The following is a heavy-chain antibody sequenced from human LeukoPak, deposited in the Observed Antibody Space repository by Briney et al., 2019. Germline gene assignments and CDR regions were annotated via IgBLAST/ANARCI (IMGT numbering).Heavy chain of an antibody. CDR1: GFTFSSYV. Sequence: GGSLRLSCAASGFTFSSYVMHWVRQAPGKGLEWVSSISSSSSYIYYADSVKGRFTISRDNAKNSLYLQMNSLRAEDTAVYYCGSGPGPYGMDVWGQGTTVTVSS. V-gene: IGHV3-21*01. CDR3: GSGPGPYGMDV. J-gene: IGHJ6*02. D-gene: IGHD3-10*01. CDR2: ISSSSSYI.